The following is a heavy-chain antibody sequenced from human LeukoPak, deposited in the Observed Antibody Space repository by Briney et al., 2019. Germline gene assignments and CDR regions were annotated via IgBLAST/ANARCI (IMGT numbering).Heavy chain of an antibody. CDR2: IYYSGST. Sequence: SETLSLTCTVSGGSISSYYWKWLGQPPGKGLEWIGYIYYSGSTNYNPSLKSRVTISVDTSKNQFSLKLSSVTAAGTAVYFCASSSAAPVYDTVTGYYSRNWFDAWGQGSLVTVSS. V-gene: IGHV4-59*01. CDR1: GGSISSYY. D-gene: IGHD3-9*01. J-gene: IGHJ5*02. CDR3: ASSSAAPVYDTVTGYYSRNWFDA.